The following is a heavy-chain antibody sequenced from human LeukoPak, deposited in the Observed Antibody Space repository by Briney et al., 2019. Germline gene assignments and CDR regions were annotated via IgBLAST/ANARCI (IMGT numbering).Heavy chain of an antibody. J-gene: IGHJ4*02. Sequence: PGGSLRLSCAASGFTFSDYHMSWIRQAPGKGLEWVSYISSSGSTIYYADSVKGRFTISRDNAKNSLYLQMNSLRAEDTAVYYCARDCTRGCYYFDYWGQATLVTVSS. CDR1: GFTFSDYH. D-gene: IGHD2-8*01. CDR3: ARDCTRGCYYFDY. V-gene: IGHV3-11*01. CDR2: ISSSGSTI.